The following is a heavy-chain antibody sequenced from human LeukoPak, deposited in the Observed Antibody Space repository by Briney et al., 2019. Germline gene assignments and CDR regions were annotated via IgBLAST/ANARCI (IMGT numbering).Heavy chain of an antibody. CDR3: ARELIKYYYGSGSYIFDY. V-gene: IGHV1-2*02. CDR2: INPNSGGT. D-gene: IGHD3-10*01. Sequence: ASVKVSCKASGYTFTKYDIHWVRQAPGQGLEWMGWINPNSGGTNYAQKFQGRVTMTRDTSISTACMELSRLRSDDTAVYYCARELIKYYYGSGSYIFDYWGQGTLVTVSS. CDR1: GYTFTKYD. J-gene: IGHJ4*02.